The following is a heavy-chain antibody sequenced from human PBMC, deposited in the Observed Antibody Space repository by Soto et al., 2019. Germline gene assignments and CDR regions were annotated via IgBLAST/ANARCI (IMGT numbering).Heavy chain of an antibody. J-gene: IGHJ5*02. Sequence: ASVKVSCKASGYTFTSYYMHWVRQAPGQGLEWMGIINPSGGSTSYAQKFQGRVTMTRDTSTSTVYMELSSLRSEDTAVYYCARDLFTVAGTSWFDPWGQGTLVTVSS. V-gene: IGHV1-46*03. CDR1: GYTFTSYY. CDR3: ARDLFTVAGTSWFDP. D-gene: IGHD6-19*01. CDR2: INPSGGST.